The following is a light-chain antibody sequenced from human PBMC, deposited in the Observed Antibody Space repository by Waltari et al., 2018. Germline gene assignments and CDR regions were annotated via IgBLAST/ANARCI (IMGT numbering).Light chain of an antibody. CDR1: QSLIHSDGNTY. Sequence: DVVMTQSPLSLPVTLGQPASISCRSSQSLIHSDGNTYLNWFQQRPGQSPRRLIYKVSKRESGVPDRFSCSGSGTDFTLKISRVEAEDVGFYYCMQSTQWPRTFGQGTKVEIK. V-gene: IGKV2-30*02. J-gene: IGKJ1*01. CDR2: KVS. CDR3: MQSTQWPRT.